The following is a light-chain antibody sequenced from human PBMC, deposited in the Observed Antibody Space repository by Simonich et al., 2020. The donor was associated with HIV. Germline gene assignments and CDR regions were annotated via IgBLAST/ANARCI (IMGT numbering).Light chain of an antibody. J-gene: IGKJ2*01. Sequence: EIVMTQSPATLSVSPGERATLSCRASQSVSTNLAWYQQKPGKAPRLRSYGASTRATGIPAKFSGSGSGTEFTLTISSMQSEDFAIYYCQQYNNWPLLFGQGTKVEIK. CDR1: QSVSTN. CDR2: GAS. CDR3: QQYNNWPLL. V-gene: IGKV3-15*01.